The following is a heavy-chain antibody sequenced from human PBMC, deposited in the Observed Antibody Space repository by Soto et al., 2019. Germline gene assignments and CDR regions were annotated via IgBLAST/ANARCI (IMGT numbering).Heavy chain of an antibody. CDR2: ISSSSNYI. V-gene: IGHV3-21*01. D-gene: IGHD3-22*01. J-gene: IGHJ6*02. Sequence: PGGSLRLSCTASGFTFNTYTMNWVRQAPGKGLEWVSSISSSSNYIFYADSMKGRVTISRDDAKKSLYLQMNSLRAEDTAVYYCARDWGYCDSSGSYGMAVWGQGTTVTVCS. CDR3: ARDWGYCDSSGSYGMAV. CDR1: GFTFNTYT.